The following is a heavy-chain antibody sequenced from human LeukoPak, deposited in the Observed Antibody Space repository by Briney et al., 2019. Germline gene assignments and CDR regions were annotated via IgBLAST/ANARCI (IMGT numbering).Heavy chain of an antibody. CDR3: ARDEMTRDAFDI. D-gene: IGHD5-24*01. Sequence: GGSLRLSCAASGFTFSSYGMHWVRQAPGKGLEWVSVIYSGGSTYYADSVKGRFTISRDNSKNTLYLQMNSLRAEDTAVYYCARDEMTRDAFDIWGQGTMVTVSS. V-gene: IGHV3-66*01. J-gene: IGHJ3*02. CDR2: IYSGGST. CDR1: GFTFSSYG.